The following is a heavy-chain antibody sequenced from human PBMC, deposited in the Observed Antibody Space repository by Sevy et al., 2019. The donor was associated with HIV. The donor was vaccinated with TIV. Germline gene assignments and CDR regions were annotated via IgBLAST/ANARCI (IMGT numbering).Heavy chain of an antibody. Sequence: GGSLRLSCAASGFTFSSYAMSWVRQAPGKGLEWVSAISGSGGSTYYADSVKGRFTISRDNSKNTLYLQMNSLRAEETAVYYCAKDPPYDYVWGSYRYFDYWGQGTLVTVSS. D-gene: IGHD3-16*02. CDR1: GFTFSSYA. V-gene: IGHV3-23*01. CDR2: ISGSGGST. J-gene: IGHJ4*02. CDR3: AKDPPYDYVWGSYRYFDY.